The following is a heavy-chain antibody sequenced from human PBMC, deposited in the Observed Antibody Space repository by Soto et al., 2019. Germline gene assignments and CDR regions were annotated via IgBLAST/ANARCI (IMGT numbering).Heavy chain of an antibody. Sequence: GESLKISCKGSGYSFTSYCIAWVRQMPGKGLEWMGIIYPADSDTRYSPSFQGQVTISADKSTNTAYLQWSSLKASDTAMYYCASRRGYSSGSYYFDYWGQGTLVTVSS. D-gene: IGHD5-18*01. V-gene: IGHV5-51*01. CDR2: IYPADSDT. J-gene: IGHJ4*02. CDR1: GYSFTSYC. CDR3: ASRRGYSSGSYYFDY.